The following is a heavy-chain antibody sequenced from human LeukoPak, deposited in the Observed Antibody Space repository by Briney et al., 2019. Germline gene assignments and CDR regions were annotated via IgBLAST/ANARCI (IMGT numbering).Heavy chain of an antibody. CDR2: IPYDASNE. Sequence: PGGSLRLSCEASELTFTTHGMHWLRQAPGKGLEWVAFIPYDASNEYYADSVKGRFTISRDNSKNTLYLQMNSLRAEDTAVYYCAKWKNNNSGYDHWGQGTLVTVSS. CDR3: AKWKNNNSGYDH. J-gene: IGHJ5*02. V-gene: IGHV3-30*02. CDR1: ELTFTTHG. D-gene: IGHD5-12*01.